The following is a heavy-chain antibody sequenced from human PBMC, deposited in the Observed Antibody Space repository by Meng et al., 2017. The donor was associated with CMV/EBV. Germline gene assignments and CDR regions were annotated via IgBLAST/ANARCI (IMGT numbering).Heavy chain of an antibody. Sequence: SETLSLTCAVYGGSFSGYYWSWIRQPPGKGLEWIGEINHSGSTNYNPSLKSRVTTSVDTSKNQFSLKLSSVTAADTAVYYCAREGSSRPLDYWGQGTLVTVSS. CDR1: GGSFSGYY. J-gene: IGHJ4*02. CDR2: INHSGST. V-gene: IGHV4-34*01. CDR3: AREGSSRPLDY. D-gene: IGHD6-6*01.